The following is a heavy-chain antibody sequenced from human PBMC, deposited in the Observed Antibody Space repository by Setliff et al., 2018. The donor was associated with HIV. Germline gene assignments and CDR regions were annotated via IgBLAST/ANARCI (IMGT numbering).Heavy chain of an antibody. J-gene: IGHJ4*02. D-gene: IGHD5-18*01. Sequence: PSETLSLTCTVSGGSISSSSYYWIWVRQPPGEGLEWIGNIYYSGSTYYNPSLKSRTTISVDTSKNQFSLRLSSVTAADTAVYYCAAWGPRYSYAPYFFDSWGQGTLVTVSS. V-gene: IGHV4-39*01. CDR3: AAWGPRYSYAPYFFDS. CDR1: GGSISSSSYY. CDR2: IYYSGST.